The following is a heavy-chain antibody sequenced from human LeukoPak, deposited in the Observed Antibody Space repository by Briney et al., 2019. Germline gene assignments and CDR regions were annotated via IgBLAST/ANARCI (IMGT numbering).Heavy chain of an antibody. CDR3: TREVERGGSYWGGDS. CDR2: ITSKAYGGTT. V-gene: IGHV3-49*04. J-gene: IGHJ4*02. D-gene: IGHD1-26*01. CDR1: GFNFEDYA. Sequence: PGGSLRLFCATSGFNFEDYAINWVRQAPGKGLEWVGLITSKAYGGTTELAASVKGRFSISRDESKPIAYLQMNSLKIEDTGVYYCTREVERGGSYWGGDSWGQGTQVTVSS.